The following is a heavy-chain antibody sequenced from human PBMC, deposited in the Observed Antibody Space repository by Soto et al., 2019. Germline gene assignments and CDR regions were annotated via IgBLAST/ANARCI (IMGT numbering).Heavy chain of an antibody. V-gene: IGHV2-70*20. D-gene: IGHD1-7*01. CDR1: WFSPRTRGKC. CDR3: ARTHKYNWNYRYNWFDP. Sequence: FGSSPVEPPQTPPPTLPLSWFSPRTRGKCVRWVRPPPGKALEWLALIDWDDDKYYSTSLKTRLTISKDTSKNQVVLTMTNMDPVDTATYYCARTHKYNWNYRYNWFDPWGQGTLVTVSS. CDR2: IDWDDDK. J-gene: IGHJ5*02.